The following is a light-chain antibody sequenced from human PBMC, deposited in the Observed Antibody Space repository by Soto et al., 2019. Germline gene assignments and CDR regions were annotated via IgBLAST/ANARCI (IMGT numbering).Light chain of an antibody. CDR3: SSYTSSSTLVV. CDR1: SSDVGSYNY. CDR2: DVS. V-gene: IGLV2-14*01. J-gene: IGLJ2*01. Sequence: QSALTQPASVSGSPGQSITISCTGTSSDVGSYNYVSWYQQHPGKAPKLMIYDVSNRPSGVSNRFSGSKSGNTASLTISGLQAEDEADYYCSSYTSSSTLVVFGGWTKLTVL.